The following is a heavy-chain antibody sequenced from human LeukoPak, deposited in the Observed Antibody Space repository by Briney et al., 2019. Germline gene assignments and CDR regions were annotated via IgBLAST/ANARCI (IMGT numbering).Heavy chain of an antibody. V-gene: IGHV4-4*07. CDR3: ARDLALGTVTDWFDP. D-gene: IGHD7-27*01. CDR2: IYTSGST. CDR1: GGSISSYY. Sequence: SETLSLTCTVSGGSISSYYWSWIRQPAGKGLEWIGRIYTSGSTNYNPSLTSRVTMSVDTSKNQFSLKLSSVTAADTAVYYCARDLALGTVTDWFDPWGQGTLVTVSS. J-gene: IGHJ5*02.